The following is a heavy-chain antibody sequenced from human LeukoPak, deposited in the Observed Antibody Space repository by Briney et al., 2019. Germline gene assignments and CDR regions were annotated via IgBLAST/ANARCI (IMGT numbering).Heavy chain of an antibody. J-gene: IGHJ4*02. CDR3: ARDPGHYDSSGYYYVGYFDY. Sequence: PGGSLRLSCAASGFTFSSYSMNWVRQAPGKGLEWVSSISSSSSYIYYADSVKGRFTISRDNAKNSLYLQMNSLRAEDTAVYYCARDPGHYDSSGYYYVGYFDYWGQGTLVTVSS. CDR2: ISSSSSYI. V-gene: IGHV3-21*01. D-gene: IGHD3-22*01. CDR1: GFTFSSYS.